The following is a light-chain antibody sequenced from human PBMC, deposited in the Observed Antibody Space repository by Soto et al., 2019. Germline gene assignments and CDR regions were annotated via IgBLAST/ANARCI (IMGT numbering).Light chain of an antibody. CDR2: EVS. CDR1: SSDVGGYNY. V-gene: IGLV2-14*01. J-gene: IGLJ1*01. Sequence: QSALTQPASVSGSPGQSITISCTGTSSDVGGYNYVSWYQQHPGKAPKLLIYEVSNRPSGVSNRFSASMSGNTASLTISGLQAEDEADYYCSSYTSSSTYVFGTGTKVTVL. CDR3: SSYTSSSTYV.